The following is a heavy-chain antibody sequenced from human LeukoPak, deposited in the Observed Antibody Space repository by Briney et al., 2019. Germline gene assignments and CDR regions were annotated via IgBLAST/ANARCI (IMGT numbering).Heavy chain of an antibody. CDR3: ATKIGFYGSGSYXPPDX. CDR1: GYTLTELX. D-gene: IGHD3-10*01. J-gene: IGHJ4*01. Sequence: KVSCXXSGYTLTELXMHWVRQAPGKGLEWMGGFDPEDGETIYAQKFQGRVTMTEDTSTDTAYMEVSSLRSEDTAVYYCATKIGFYGSGSYXPPDXXG. CDR2: FDPEDGET. V-gene: IGHV1-24*01.